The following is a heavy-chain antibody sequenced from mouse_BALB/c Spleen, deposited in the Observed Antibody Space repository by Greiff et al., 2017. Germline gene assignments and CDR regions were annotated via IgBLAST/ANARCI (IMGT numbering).Heavy chain of an antibody. CDR3: ARGVAATTDY. D-gene: IGHD1-2*01. J-gene: IGHJ2*01. CDR1: GYAFSSSW. V-gene: IGHV1-82*01. Sequence: VQLQQSGPELVKPGASVKISCKASGYAFSSSWMNWVKQRPGQGLEWIGRIYPGDGDTNYNGKFKGKATLTADKSSSTAYMQLSSLTSVDSAVYFCARGVAATTDYWGQGTTLTVSS. CDR2: IYPGDGDT.